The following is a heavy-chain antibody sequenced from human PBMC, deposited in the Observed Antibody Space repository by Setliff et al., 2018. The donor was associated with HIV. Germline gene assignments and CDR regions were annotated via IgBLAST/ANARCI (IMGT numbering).Heavy chain of an antibody. V-gene: IGHV1-18*01. J-gene: IGHJ5*02. Sequence: ASVKVSCKASGYTFTSYGISWVRQAPGQGLEWMGWISAYNGNTNYAQKLQGRVTMTTDTSTSTAYMELRSLRSDDTAVYYCARGADHFDTSGYYSFFDPWGQGTLVTVSS. CDR1: GYTFTSYG. D-gene: IGHD3-22*01. CDR3: ARGADHFDTSGYYSFFDP. CDR2: ISAYNGNT.